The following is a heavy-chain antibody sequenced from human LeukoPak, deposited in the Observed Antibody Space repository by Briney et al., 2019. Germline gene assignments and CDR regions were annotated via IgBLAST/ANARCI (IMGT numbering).Heavy chain of an antibody. Sequence: PSETLSLTCTVSGDSISSSNWFWGWIRLPPGKGPEWIGSIYNSGNSYYNPSLKSRVTISVDTSKNQFSLKLSSVTAADTAVYYCARHSIRDDYRFDYWGQGTLVTVSS. J-gene: IGHJ4*02. D-gene: IGHD4/OR15-4a*01. CDR1: GDSISSSNWF. CDR3: ARHSIRDDYRFDY. CDR2: IYNSGNS. V-gene: IGHV4-39*01.